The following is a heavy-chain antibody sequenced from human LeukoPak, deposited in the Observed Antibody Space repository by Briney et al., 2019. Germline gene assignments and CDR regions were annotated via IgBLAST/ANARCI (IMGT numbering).Heavy chain of an antibody. Sequence: PSETLSLTCTASGGSISSSSYYWGWIRQPPGKGLEWIGSIYYSGSTYYNPSLKSRVTISVGTSKNQFSLKLSSVTAADTAVYYCARLGGGRSSTSCLSQHWGQGTLVTVSS. V-gene: IGHV4-39*01. CDR1: GGSISSSSYY. D-gene: IGHD2-2*01. CDR2: IYYSGST. J-gene: IGHJ1*01. CDR3: ARLGGGRSSTSCLSQH.